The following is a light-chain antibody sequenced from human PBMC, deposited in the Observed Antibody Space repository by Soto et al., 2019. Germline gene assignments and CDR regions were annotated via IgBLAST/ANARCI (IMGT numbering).Light chain of an antibody. CDR1: SSDVGGYNY. V-gene: IGLV2-8*01. CDR2: EVS. J-gene: IGLJ2*01. Sequence: QSVLTQPPSASGSPGQSVTISCTGTSSDVGGYNYVSWYQQHPGKAPKLMIYEVSKRPSGVPDRFSGSKSGNTASLTVSGLQAEDEAEYYCSSYAGSDNLRVFGGGTTLTV. CDR3: SSYAGSDNLRV.